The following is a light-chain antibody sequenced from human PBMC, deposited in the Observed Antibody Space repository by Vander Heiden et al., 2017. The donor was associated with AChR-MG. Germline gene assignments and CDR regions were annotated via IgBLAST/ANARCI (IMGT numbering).Light chain of an antibody. Sequence: EIVLTHSPATLSVSPGERATLSCRASQGVSSNLAWYQQKPGQAPRLLIYGASTRATGIPARFSGSGSGTEFTLTISSLQSEDFAVYYCQQYNNWPPVFGQGTKVEIK. J-gene: IGKJ1*01. CDR1: QGVSSN. CDR3: QQYNNWPPV. V-gene: IGKV3-15*01. CDR2: GAS.